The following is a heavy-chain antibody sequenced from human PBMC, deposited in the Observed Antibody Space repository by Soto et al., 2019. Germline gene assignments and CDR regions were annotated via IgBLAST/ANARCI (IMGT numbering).Heavy chain of an antibody. V-gene: IGHV4-31*03. CDR3: ARDESATDAFDI. CDR2: IYYSGTT. CDR1: GGSISSGGYY. Sequence: QVQLQESGPGLVKPSQTLSLTCPVSGGSISSGGYYWSWIRPNPGKGLEWIGHIYYSGTTNYNPSLKSRLTVSVDTSKNQFSLKLNSMTAADTAVYYCARDESATDAFDIWGQGTMVTVSS. D-gene: IGHD5-12*01. J-gene: IGHJ3*02.